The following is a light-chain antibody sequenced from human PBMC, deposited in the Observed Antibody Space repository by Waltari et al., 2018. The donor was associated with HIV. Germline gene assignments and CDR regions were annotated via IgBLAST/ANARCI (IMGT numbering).Light chain of an antibody. V-gene: IGKV1-5*03. CDR3: QGGNGY. J-gene: IGKJ2*01. Sequence: DSPMTQSPSPLSASVGDRVTFTSLARRNIDNRMAWYQQKPGKAPTLLIYFASTLQRGVPWRFSGSGSGTEFTLTISSLQPDDFATYYCQGGNGYFGQGTKVEIK. CDR2: FAS. CDR1: RNIDNR.